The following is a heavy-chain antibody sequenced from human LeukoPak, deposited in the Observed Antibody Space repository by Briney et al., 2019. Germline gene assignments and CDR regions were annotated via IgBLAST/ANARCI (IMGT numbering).Heavy chain of an antibody. Sequence: GGSLRLSCAASGFTFDDYAMHWVGHAPGEGLGWVSGVSWNSGSIGYADSVKGRFTISRDNAKNSLYLQMNSLRAEDTALYYCAKDKGAVGAYGMDVWGQGTTVTVSS. CDR1: GFTFDDYA. V-gene: IGHV3-9*01. D-gene: IGHD2-15*01. J-gene: IGHJ6*02. CDR2: VSWNSGSI. CDR3: AKDKGAVGAYGMDV.